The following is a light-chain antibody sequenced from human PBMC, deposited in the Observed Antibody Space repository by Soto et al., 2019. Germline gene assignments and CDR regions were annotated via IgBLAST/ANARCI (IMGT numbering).Light chain of an antibody. Sequence: DVVLTQSPFSLAVTPGQPASISCRSDQSLLYSDGDTYLNWFHQRPGQAPRRLIYKISNRDYGVPDRISGSGSGTEFTLKISRVEAEDVGIYYCMQATHWPLTFGGGTKVEIK. CDR3: MQATHWPLT. CDR2: KIS. CDR1: QSLLYSDGDTY. J-gene: IGKJ4*01. V-gene: IGKV2-30*01.